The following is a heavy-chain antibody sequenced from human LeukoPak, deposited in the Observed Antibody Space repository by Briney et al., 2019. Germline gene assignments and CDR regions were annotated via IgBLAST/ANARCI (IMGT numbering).Heavy chain of an antibody. CDR3: ARARSSSSWYNWFDP. D-gene: IGHD6-13*01. V-gene: IGHV3-30*03. CDR2: ISYDGSNK. CDR1: GFTFSSYG. Sequence: GRSLRLSCAASGFTFSSYGMHWVRQAPGKGLEWVAVISYDGSNKYYADSVKGRFTISRDNSKNTLYLQMNSLRAEDTAVYYCARARSSSSWYNWFDPWGQGTLVTVSS. J-gene: IGHJ5*02.